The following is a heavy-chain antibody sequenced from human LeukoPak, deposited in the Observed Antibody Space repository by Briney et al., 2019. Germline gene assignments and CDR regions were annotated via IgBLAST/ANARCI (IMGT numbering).Heavy chain of an antibody. CDR3: ARASYYDGSGYYPQWYFDY. D-gene: IGHD3-22*01. CDR2: INPNSGGT. Sequence: GASVNVSFTASGYTFTVYYMHWVRQAPGQGLEWMGWINPNSGGTNYAQKFQGRVTMTRDTSISTAYMELSRLRSDDTAVYYCARASYYDGSGYYPQWYFDYWGQGTLVTVSS. J-gene: IGHJ4*02. CDR1: GYTFTVYY. V-gene: IGHV1-2*02.